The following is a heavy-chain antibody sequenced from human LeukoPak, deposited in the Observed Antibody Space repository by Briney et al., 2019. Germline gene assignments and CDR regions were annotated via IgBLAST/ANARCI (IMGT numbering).Heavy chain of an antibody. Sequence: SETLSLTCTVSGASISGHYWSWIRQSPGKGLECIGYIYSGSVDYNPSLKSRATISGDASKNQVSLILKSVTTADTAMYYCVKVGYGSGTWGWFDPWGQGILVTVST. D-gene: IGHD3-10*01. V-gene: IGHV4-59*11. J-gene: IGHJ5*02. CDR3: VKVGYGSGTWGWFDP. CDR2: IYSGSV. CDR1: GASISGHY.